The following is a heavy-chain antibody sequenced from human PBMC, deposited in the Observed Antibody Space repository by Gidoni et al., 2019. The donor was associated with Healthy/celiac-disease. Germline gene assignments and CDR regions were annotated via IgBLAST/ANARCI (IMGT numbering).Heavy chain of an antibody. CDR2: ISSSSSYI. V-gene: IGHV3-21*01. CDR3: AVEVGDYGDDPNFDY. Sequence: EVQLVESGGGLVKPGGSLRLSCAASGFTFSSYSMNWVRQAPGKGLEWVSSISSSSSYIYYADSVKGRFTISRDNAKNSLYLQMNSLRAEDTAVYYCAVEVGDYGDDPNFDYWGQGTLVTVSS. D-gene: IGHD4-17*01. CDR1: GFTFSSYS. J-gene: IGHJ4*02.